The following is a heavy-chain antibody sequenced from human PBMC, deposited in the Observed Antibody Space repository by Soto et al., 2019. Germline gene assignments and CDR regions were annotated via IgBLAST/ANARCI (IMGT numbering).Heavy chain of an antibody. CDR2: IYHSGST. Sequence: SSETLSLTCAVSGGSISSGGYSWSWIRQPPGKGLEWIGYIYHSGSTYYNPSLKSRVTISVDRSKNQFSLKLSSVTAADTAVYYCARAEGSSSWFDPWGPGTLVTVSS. V-gene: IGHV4-30-2*01. CDR1: GGSISSGGYS. CDR3: ARAEGSSSWFDP. D-gene: IGHD6-6*01. J-gene: IGHJ5*02.